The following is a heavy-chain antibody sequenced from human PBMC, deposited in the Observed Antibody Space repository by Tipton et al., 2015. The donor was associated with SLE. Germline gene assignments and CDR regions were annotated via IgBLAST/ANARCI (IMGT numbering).Heavy chain of an antibody. CDR2: IYTSGST. Sequence: TLSLTCTVSGGSISSGSYYWSWIRQPAGKGLEWIGRIYTSGSTNYNPSLKSRVTISVDTSKNQFSLKLSSVTAADTAVYYCAREKGPAALDYWGQGTLVTVSS. D-gene: IGHD6-13*01. J-gene: IGHJ4*02. V-gene: IGHV4-61*02. CDR3: AREKGPAALDY. CDR1: GGSISSGSYY.